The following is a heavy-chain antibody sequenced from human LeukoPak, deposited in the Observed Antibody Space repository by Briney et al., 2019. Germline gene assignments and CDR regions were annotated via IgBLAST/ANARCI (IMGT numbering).Heavy chain of an antibody. CDR3: ARDHSTITMVRGVIGY. V-gene: IGHV3-33*01. Sequence: GRSLRLSCAASGFTFSSYGMHWVRQAPGKGLEWVAVIWYDGSNKYYADSVKGRFTISRDNSKNMLYLQMNSLRAEDTAVYYCARDHSTITMVRGVIGYWGQGTLVTVSS. J-gene: IGHJ4*02. CDR1: GFTFSSYG. D-gene: IGHD3-10*01. CDR2: IWYDGSNK.